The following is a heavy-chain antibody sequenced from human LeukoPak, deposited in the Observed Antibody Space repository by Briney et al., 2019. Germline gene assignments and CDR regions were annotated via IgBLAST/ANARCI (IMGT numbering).Heavy chain of an antibody. Sequence: GGSLRLSCAASGFTFSSYGRQWVRQAPGKGLEWVAFIRYDGSNKYYADSVKGRFTISRDNSKNTLYLQMNSLRAEDTAVYYCAKDRGSGSYSDYWGQGTLVTVSS. CDR1: GFTFSSYG. D-gene: IGHD1-26*01. CDR2: IRYDGSNK. J-gene: IGHJ4*02. CDR3: AKDRGSGSYSDY. V-gene: IGHV3-30*02.